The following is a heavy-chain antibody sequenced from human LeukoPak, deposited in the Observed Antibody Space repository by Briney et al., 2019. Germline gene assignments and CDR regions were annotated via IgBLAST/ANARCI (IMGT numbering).Heavy chain of an antibody. J-gene: IGHJ6*02. CDR1: GGSISSYY. Sequence: PSETLFLTCTVSGGSISSYYWRWIRQPPGKGLEWIGDIYHTGSTNYNPSLKSRVTISVDTSKNQFSLKLSSVTAADTAVYYCARPSRQVGPYYGMDIWGQGTTVTVSS. V-gene: IGHV4-59*08. CDR2: IYHTGST. CDR3: ARPSRQVGPYYGMDI. D-gene: IGHD1-26*01.